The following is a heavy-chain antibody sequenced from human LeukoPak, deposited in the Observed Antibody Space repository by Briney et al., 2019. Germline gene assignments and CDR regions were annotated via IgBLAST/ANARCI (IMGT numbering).Heavy chain of an antibody. D-gene: IGHD3-10*01. Sequence: PSETLSLTCTVSGGSISSSSYYWGWIRQPPGKGLEWIGSIYYSGSTNYNPSLKSRVTISVDTSKNQFSLKLSSVTAADTAVYYCAREILGYGSGSQGFDYWGQGTLVTVSS. CDR2: IYYSGST. CDR3: AREILGYGSGSQGFDY. CDR1: GGSISSSSYY. J-gene: IGHJ4*02. V-gene: IGHV4-39*07.